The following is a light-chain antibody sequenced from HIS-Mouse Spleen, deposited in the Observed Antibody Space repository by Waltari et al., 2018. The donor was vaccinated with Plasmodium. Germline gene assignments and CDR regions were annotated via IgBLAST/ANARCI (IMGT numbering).Light chain of an antibody. CDR1: VLAKKY. CDR3: YSAADNNLV. CDR2: KDS. V-gene: IGLV3-27*01. Sequence: SYELTQPSSVSVSPGQTARITCSGAVLAKKYARWFQQKPGQAPVLVIYKDSERPSGIPGRCSGSSSGTTVTLTISGAQVEDEADYYCYSAADNNLVFGGGTKLTVL. J-gene: IGLJ3*02.